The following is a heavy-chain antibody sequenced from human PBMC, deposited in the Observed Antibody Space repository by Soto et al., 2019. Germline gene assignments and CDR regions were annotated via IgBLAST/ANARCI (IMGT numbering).Heavy chain of an antibody. V-gene: IGHV3-33*01. CDR1: GFTFSSYG. CDR3: ARAGGSGGYGMDV. Sequence: GGSLRLSCAASGFTFSSYGMHWVRQAPGKGLEWVAVIWYDGSNKYYADSVKGRFTISRDNSKNTLYLQMNSLRAEDTAVYYCARAGGSGGYGMDVWGQGTTVTVSS. CDR2: IWYDGSNK. J-gene: IGHJ6*02. D-gene: IGHD3-10*01.